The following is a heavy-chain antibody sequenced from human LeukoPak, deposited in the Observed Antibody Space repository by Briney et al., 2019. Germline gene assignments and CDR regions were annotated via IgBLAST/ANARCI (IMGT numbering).Heavy chain of an antibody. D-gene: IGHD3-9*01. CDR1: GGSISSYY. CDR2: TYTSGST. V-gene: IGHV4-4*07. Sequence: PSETLSLTCTVSGGSISSYYWSWIRQPAGKGLEGIGRTYTSGSTNYNPSLKSRVTMSVETSKNQFSLKLSSVTAADTAVYYCAREDTGPQYDSLTGYPDYYGMDVWGQGTTVTVSS. J-gene: IGHJ6*02. CDR3: AREDTGPQYDSLTGYPDYYGMDV.